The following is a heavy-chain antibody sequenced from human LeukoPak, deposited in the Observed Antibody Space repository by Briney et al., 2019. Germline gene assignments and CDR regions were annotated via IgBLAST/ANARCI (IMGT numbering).Heavy chain of an antibody. CDR2: LSSSAVTT. J-gene: IGHJ4*02. V-gene: IGHV3-23*01. D-gene: IGHD3-10*01. CDR3: AKDRVDGSGSQFES. CDR1: GFTFSIYS. Sequence: GGSLKLSCAASGFTFSIYSMDWVRQAPGKGLEWVSTLSSSAVTTYSADSVKGRFTISRDNSKNTLYLQMNSLRAEDTALYYCAKDRVDGSGSQFESWGQGSLVIVSS.